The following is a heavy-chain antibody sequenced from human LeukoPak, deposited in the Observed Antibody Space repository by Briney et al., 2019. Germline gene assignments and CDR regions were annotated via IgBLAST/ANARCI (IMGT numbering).Heavy chain of an antibody. Sequence: GGSLRLSCAASGFTFSSYAMSWVRQAPGKGPEWVSAISGSGGSTYYADSVKGRFTISRDNSKNTLYLQMNSLRAEDTAVYYCAATSGGIAVAGRSGFDPWGQGTLVTVSS. CDR2: ISGSGGST. CDR3: AATSGGIAVAGRSGFDP. D-gene: IGHD6-19*01. J-gene: IGHJ5*02. CDR1: GFTFSSYA. V-gene: IGHV3-23*01.